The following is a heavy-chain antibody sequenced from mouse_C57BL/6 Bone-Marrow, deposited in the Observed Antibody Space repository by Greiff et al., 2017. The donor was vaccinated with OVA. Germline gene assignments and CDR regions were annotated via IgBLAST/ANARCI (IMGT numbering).Heavy chain of an antibody. J-gene: IGHJ1*03. Sequence: QVQLKESGAELVKPGASVKLSCKASGYTFTSYWMQWVKQRPGQGLEWIGEIDPSDSYTNYNQKFKGKATLTVDTSSSTAYMQLSSLTSEDSAVYYCARDLIIDVWGTGTTVTVSS. V-gene: IGHV1-50*01. CDR1: GYTFTSYW. CDR2: IDPSDSYT. D-gene: IGHD1-1*01. CDR3: ARDLIIDV.